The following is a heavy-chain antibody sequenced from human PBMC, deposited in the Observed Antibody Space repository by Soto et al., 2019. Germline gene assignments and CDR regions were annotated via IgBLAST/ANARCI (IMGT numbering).Heavy chain of an antibody. CDR2: IYYSGST. CDR3: ARVRDCSGGTCYSWWFDP. D-gene: IGHD2-15*01. CDR1: GGSISSGGYS. J-gene: IGHJ5*02. Sequence: SETLSLTCAVSGGSISSGGYSWSWIRQPPGKGLEWIAHIYYSGSTSYNSSLKSRVTISVDRSKSQLSLKLSSVTAADTAVYYCARVRDCSGGTCYSWWFDPWGQGTLVTVSS. V-gene: IGHV4-61*08.